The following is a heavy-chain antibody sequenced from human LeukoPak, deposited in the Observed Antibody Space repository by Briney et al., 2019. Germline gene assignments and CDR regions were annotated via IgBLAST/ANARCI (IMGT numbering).Heavy chain of an antibody. CDR3: ARGGSSLYGYYYYMDV. CDR1: GGSISSYY. CDR2: IYTSGST. J-gene: IGHJ6*03. V-gene: IGHV4-4*09. Sequence: PSETLSLTCTVSGGSISSYYWSWIRQPPGKGLEWIGYIYTSGSTNYNPSLKSRVTISVDTSKNQFSLKLSSVTAADTAVYYCARGGSSLYGYYYYMDVWGKGTTVTVSS. D-gene: IGHD6-13*01.